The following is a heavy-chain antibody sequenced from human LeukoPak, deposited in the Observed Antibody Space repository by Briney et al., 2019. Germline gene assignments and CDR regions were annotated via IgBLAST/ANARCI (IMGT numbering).Heavy chain of an antibody. D-gene: IGHD1-1*01. V-gene: IGHV3-30*18. CDR3: AKYAFNWNAPDGLDI. CDR2: ISYDGSRK. Sequence: PGGSLRLSCAASGFTFSSYAIHWVRQAPGKGLEWVAVISYDGSRKHYGDSVKGRFTISRDNSESTLFLQMNSLRTDDTSVYFCAKYAFNWNAPDGLDIWGQGTMVIVSS. J-gene: IGHJ3*02. CDR1: GFTFSSYA.